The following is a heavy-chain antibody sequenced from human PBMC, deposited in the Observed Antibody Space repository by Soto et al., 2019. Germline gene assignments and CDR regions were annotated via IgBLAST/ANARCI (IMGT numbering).Heavy chain of an antibody. CDR2: IMPIFRTP. Sequence: SVKVSCKASGYTFTSYGISWVRQAPGQGLEWLGGIMPIFRTPDYAQKFQGRVTITADESSSTAYMELSGLRSDDTAVYYCGRDKDRLQLGGNYYYMLDVWGQGTTVTVSS. CDR1: GYTFTSYG. J-gene: IGHJ6*02. D-gene: IGHD1-26*01. CDR3: GRDKDRLQLGGNYYYMLDV. V-gene: IGHV1-69*13.